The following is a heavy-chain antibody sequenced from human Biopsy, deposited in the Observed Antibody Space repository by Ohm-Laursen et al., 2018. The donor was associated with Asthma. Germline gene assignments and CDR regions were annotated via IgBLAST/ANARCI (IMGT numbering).Heavy chain of an antibody. CDR1: GFTFHNYV. V-gene: IGHV3-30-3*01. CDR2: IFFDGSNK. J-gene: IGHJ4*02. CDR3: ARGKTWGRSYYFDY. Sequence: SLRLSCTASGFTFHNYVMHWVRQALGKGLEWVAGIFFDGSNKYYADSVKGRFTISRDNSKDTLYLQVNSLRGDDTAVYYCARGKTWGRSYYFDYWGQGTLVTVSS. D-gene: IGHD6-6*01.